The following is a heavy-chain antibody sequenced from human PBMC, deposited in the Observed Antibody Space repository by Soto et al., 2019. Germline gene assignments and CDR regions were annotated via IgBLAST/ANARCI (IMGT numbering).Heavy chain of an antibody. V-gene: IGHV4-59*08. Sequence: QVQLQESGPGLVKPSETLSLTCTVSGGSISSYYWSWIRQPPGKGLEWIGYIYSGSTNYNPSLKRRITISRDTAKNQVSLEVSSVAAGDTAGEYWVGRGGAKGFDYWGQGTLVTVSS. D-gene: IGHD1-26*01. J-gene: IGHJ4*02. CDR2: IYSGST. CDR1: GGSISSYY. CDR3: VGRGGAKGFDY.